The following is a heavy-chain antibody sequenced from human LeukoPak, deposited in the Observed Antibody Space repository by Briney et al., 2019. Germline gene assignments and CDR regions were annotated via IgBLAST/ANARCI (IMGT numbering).Heavy chain of an antibody. V-gene: IGHV3-30*18. CDR2: ISYDGSNK. CDR1: GFTFSSYE. J-gene: IGHJ4*02. D-gene: IGHD6-13*01. Sequence: GGSLRLSCAASGFTFSSYEMNWVRQAPGKGLEWVAVISYDGSNKYYADSVKGRFTISRDNSKNTLYLQMNSLRAEDTAVYYCAKGRQLVLSYFDYWGQGTLVTVSS. CDR3: AKGRQLVLSYFDY.